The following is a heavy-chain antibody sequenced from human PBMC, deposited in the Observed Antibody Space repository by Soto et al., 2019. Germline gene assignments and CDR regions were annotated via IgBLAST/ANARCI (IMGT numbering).Heavy chain of an antibody. CDR1: GFTFSSYA. CDR3: VLWPPYYFDY. CDR2: ISGSGGTT. V-gene: IGHV3-23*01. J-gene: IGHJ4*02. Sequence: EVQLLESGGGLVQPGGSLRLSCAASGFTFSSYAMSWVRQAPGKGLEWVSAISGSGGTTYYADSVKGRFTISRDNSENTLYLHMNSLRADDTAVYYCVLWPPYYFDYWGQGTLVTVSS. D-gene: IGHD3-10*01.